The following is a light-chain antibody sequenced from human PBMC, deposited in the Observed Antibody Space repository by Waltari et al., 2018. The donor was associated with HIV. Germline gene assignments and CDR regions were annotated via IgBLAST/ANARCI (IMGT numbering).Light chain of an antibody. Sequence: EIVMTQSPATLSVSPGESATLSCRASQGINGHLAWYQKKPGRSPRLLIYETSTRATGIPARFSGSGSGADFTLTISSPQSEDFAVYYCQQSSNWPLTLGPGTKVEVK. CDR2: ETS. J-gene: IGKJ3*01. CDR1: QGINGH. CDR3: QQSSNWPLT. V-gene: IGKV3-15*01.